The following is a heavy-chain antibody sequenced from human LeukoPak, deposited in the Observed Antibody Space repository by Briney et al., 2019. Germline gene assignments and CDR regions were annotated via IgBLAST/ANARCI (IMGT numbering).Heavy chain of an antibody. J-gene: IGHJ6*02. CDR3: AKALSGQQLVQIRDGMDV. V-gene: IGHV3-48*01. Sequence: GGSLRLSCAASGFTFSSYSMNWVRQAPGKGLEWVSYISSGASTIYYADSVKGRFTISRDNSKNTLYLQMNSLRAEDTAVYYCAKALSGQQLVQIRDGMDVWGQGTTVTVSS. D-gene: IGHD6-13*01. CDR1: GFTFSSYS. CDR2: ISSGASTI.